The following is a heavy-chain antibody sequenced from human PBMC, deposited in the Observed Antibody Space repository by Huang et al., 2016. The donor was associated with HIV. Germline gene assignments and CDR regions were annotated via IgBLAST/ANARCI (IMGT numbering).Heavy chain of an antibody. D-gene: IGHD3-10*01. CDR3: ARHREGPVAYYSGWGSHLNYMDV. CDR1: GGSIRSSDYH. Sequence: QLLLQESGPGLVKPSEALALTCAVSGGSIRSSDYHWGWIRQPPGKGLGWIGSIYVKGSTPSSPALKSPVTIAVDTSKNLFFLNLTSMTAADTAVYYCARHREGPVAYYSGWGSHLNYMDVWGRGRTVVVSS. CDR2: IYVKGST. J-gene: IGHJ6*03. V-gene: IGHV4-39*01.